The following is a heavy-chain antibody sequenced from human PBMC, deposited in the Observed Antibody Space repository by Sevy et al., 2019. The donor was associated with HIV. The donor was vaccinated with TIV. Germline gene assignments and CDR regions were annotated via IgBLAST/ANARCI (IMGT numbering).Heavy chain of an antibody. J-gene: IGHJ3*02. Sequence: GGSLRLSCTTSGFTFTSYAMNWVRQAPGKGLEWVSTIFRNFRGVDVTYDADSVKGRFTISRDSSRNTLYLKMNSLRAEDTAVYYCAGARYDSSGTFDALDIRGQGTMVTVSS. CDR1: GFTFTSYA. CDR2: IFRNFRGVDVT. D-gene: IGHD3-22*01. CDR3: AGARYDSSGTFDALDI. V-gene: IGHV3-23*01.